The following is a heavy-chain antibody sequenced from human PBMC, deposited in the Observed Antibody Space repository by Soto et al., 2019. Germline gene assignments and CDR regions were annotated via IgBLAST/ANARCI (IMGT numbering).Heavy chain of an antibody. V-gene: IGHV1-18*01. CDR2: ISAYNGNT. J-gene: IGHJ4*02. Sequence: ASVKVSCKTSGYTFSNYGINWVRQAPGQGLEWMGWISAYNGNTNFAQKLQGRVSLTTDTSSTTAYMELRSLTSDDTAVYYCARDLVPAYTGFYDYWGQGTLVNVAS. D-gene: IGHD2-8*02. CDR3: ARDLVPAYTGFYDY. CDR1: GYTFSNYG.